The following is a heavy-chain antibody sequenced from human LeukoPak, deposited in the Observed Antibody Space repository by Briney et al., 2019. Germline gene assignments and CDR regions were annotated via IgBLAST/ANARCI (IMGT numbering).Heavy chain of an antibody. CDR3: ARAFRYCSSTSCYSYYCYYMDV. D-gene: IGHD2-2*01. Sequence: PSETLSLTCAVYGGSFSGYYWSWIRQPPGKGLEWIGEINHSGSTNYNPSLKSRVTISVDTSKNQFSLKLSSVTAADTAVYYCARAFRYCSSTSCYSYYCYYMDVWGKGTTVTVSS. V-gene: IGHV4-34*01. CDR2: INHSGST. CDR1: GGSFSGYY. J-gene: IGHJ6*03.